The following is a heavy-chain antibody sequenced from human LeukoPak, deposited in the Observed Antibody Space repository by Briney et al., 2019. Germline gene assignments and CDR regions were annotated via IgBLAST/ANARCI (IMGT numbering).Heavy chain of an antibody. CDR1: GGSINSGSYY. V-gene: IGHV4-61*02. D-gene: IGHD3-10*01. J-gene: IGHJ3*02. CDR2: IYSSGST. Sequence: SETLSLTCTVSGGSINSGSYYWSWIRQSAGGGLESIGRIYSSGSTYYNPSLSSRATISLDTSKNQFSLRLHSVTAADTAVYYCARDTWFGELGAFDIWGQGTMVTVSS. CDR3: ARDTWFGELGAFDI.